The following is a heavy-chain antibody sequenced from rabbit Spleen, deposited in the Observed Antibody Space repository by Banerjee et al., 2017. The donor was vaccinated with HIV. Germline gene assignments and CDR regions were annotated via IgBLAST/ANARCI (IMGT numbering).Heavy chain of an antibody. CDR3: ARGTIYDDGAVAGAFTRLDL. CDR2: IFGGSSAST. Sequence: QEQLVESGGGLVQPEGSLTLTCTASGFSFSSSYYMYWVRQAPGKGLEWIGCIFGGSSASTYYASWAKGRFTISKTSSTTVTLKMTSLTAADTATYFCARGTIYDDGAVAGAFTRLDLWGPGTLVTVS. V-gene: IGHV1S45*01. D-gene: IGHD4-2*01. J-gene: IGHJ3*01. CDR1: GFSFSSSYY.